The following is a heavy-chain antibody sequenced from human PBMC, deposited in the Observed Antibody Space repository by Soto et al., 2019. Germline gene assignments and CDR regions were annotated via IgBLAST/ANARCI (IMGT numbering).Heavy chain of an antibody. CDR2: IIPIFGTA. V-gene: IGHV1-69*06. CDR1: GGTFSSYA. J-gene: IGHJ4*02. Sequence: GASVKVSCKASGGTFSSYAISWVRQAPGQGLEWMGGIIPIFGTANYAQKFQGRVTITADKSTSTAYMELSSLRSEDTAVYYCARALGYCSSTSCYQLDYWSQGTLVTVSS. D-gene: IGHD2-2*01. CDR3: ARALGYCSSTSCYQLDY.